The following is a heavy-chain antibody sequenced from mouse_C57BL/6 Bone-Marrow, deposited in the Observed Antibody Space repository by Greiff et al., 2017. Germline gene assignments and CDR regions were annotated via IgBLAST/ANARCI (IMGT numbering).Heavy chain of an antibody. J-gene: IGHJ1*03. V-gene: IGHV14-4*01. D-gene: IGHD1-1*01. CDR2: IDPENGDT. CDR1: GFTINDDY. CDR3: AACCGSSYLRYVDV. Sequence: EVKVEESGAELVRPGASVKLSCTASGFTINDDYMHWVQQRPEQGLEWIGWIDPENGDTEYASKFPGKATITADTSSNTDYLQLISLTSEDTAVYYCAACCGSSYLRYVDVWGRGTAVTVTA.